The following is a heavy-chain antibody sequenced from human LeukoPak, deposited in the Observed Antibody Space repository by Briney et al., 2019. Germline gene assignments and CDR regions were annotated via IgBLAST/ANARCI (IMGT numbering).Heavy chain of an antibody. CDR1: GFTFSTYS. CDR2: ISATSTTI. J-gene: IGHJ4*02. Sequence: GKSLRLSRAASGFTFSTYSMNWVRQAPGKGLEWPSYISATSTTIYHADSVKGRLTISRDNAKNSLYLQMNSLRAEDTAVYYCARETPRRGETRDGYRWGQGTVVTVSS. D-gene: IGHD5-24*01. CDR3: ARETPRRGETRDGYR. V-gene: IGHV3-48*01.